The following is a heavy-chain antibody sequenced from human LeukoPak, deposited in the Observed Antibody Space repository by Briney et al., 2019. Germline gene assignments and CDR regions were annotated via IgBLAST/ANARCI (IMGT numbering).Heavy chain of an antibody. D-gene: IGHD5-24*01. V-gene: IGHV4-34*01. Sequence: SETLSRTCAVYAASFSDYYWSWIRQPPGKGLEWIGEINHSGLTNYNPSLKSRVSISVDTSKNQFSLKLSSVTAADTAVYYCARRLQSASQNMDVWGKGNTVTVSS. CDR2: INHSGLT. CDR1: AASFSDYY. CDR3: ARRLQSASQNMDV. J-gene: IGHJ6*03.